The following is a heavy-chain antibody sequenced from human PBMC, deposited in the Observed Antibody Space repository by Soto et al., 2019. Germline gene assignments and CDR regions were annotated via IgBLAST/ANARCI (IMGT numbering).Heavy chain of an antibody. V-gene: IGHV3-23*01. CDR1: GFIFSSYA. J-gene: IGHJ4*02. Sequence: PGGSLRLSCAASGFIFSSYAMSWVRQAPGKGLEWVSTISGSGGSTYYADSVKGRFTISRDNSKNTLYLQLNSLRAEDTAIYYCAKGYSGSYYRVFEYWGQGTLVTVSS. CDR3: AKGYSGSYYRVFEY. D-gene: IGHD1-26*01. CDR2: ISGSGGST.